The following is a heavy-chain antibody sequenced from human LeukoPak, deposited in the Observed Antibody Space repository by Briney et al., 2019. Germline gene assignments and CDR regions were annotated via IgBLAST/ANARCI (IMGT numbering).Heavy chain of an antibody. J-gene: IGHJ4*02. D-gene: IGHD1-14*01. CDR2: IGPTGSDR. CDR1: GLTFSTSG. Sequence: GGSLRLSCTASGLTFSTSGFNWVRQAPGKGLEWVASIGPTGSDRYHADSIKGRFTISRDNADHFLYLQMNSLRAEDTAVYYCATETNGRHYDYWGQGTLLTVSS. CDR3: ATETNGRHYDY. V-gene: IGHV3-21*06.